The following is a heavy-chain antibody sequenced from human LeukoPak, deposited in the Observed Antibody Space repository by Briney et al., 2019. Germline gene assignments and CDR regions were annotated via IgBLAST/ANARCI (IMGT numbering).Heavy chain of an antibody. CDR3: ARVDSPPTVTPALYYYYYMDV. D-gene: IGHD4-11*01. CDR2: IGTAGDT. CDR1: GFTFSSYD. V-gene: IGHV3-13*01. Sequence: GGSLRLSCAASGFTFSSYDMHWVRQATGKGLEWVSAIGTAGDTYYPGSVKGRFTISRENAKNSLYLQMNSLRAGDTAVYYCARVDSPPTVTPALYYYYYMDVWGKGTTVTVSS. J-gene: IGHJ6*03.